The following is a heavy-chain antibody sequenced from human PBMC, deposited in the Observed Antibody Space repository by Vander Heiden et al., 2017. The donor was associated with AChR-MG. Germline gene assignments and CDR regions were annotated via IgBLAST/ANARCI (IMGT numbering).Heavy chain of an antibody. CDR1: GYTFTNYD. J-gene: IGHJ3*02. CDR2: LTPNSGST. D-gene: IGHD3-3*01. Sequence: QVQLVQSGAEVKKPGASVKVSCQASGYTFTNYDLNWVRQAPGQGLEWIGRLTPNSGSTAFSQNFQGRVTMTMNTSLSTIYLELNSLRSEDTALYFCARYDFSAAGPAAFDIWGQGTKVTVSS. CDR3: ARYDFSAAGPAAFDI. V-gene: IGHV1-8*01.